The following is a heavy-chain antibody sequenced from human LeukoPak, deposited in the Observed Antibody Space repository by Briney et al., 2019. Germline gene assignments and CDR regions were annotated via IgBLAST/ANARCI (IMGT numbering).Heavy chain of an antibody. V-gene: IGHV4-31*03. CDR1: GGSISRGGYY. CDR2: IYYSGST. D-gene: IGHD4/OR15-4a*01. CDR3: ARDGGLSENANPDAFDI. Sequence: ASETLSLTCTVSGGSISRGGYYWSWIRQHPGKGLEWIGYIYYSGSTYYNPSLKSRVTISVDTSKNQFSLKLSSVTAADTAVYYCARDGGLSENANPDAFDIWGQGTMVTVSS. J-gene: IGHJ3*02.